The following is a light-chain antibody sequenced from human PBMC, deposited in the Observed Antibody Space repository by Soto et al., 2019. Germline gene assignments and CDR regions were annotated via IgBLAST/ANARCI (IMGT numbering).Light chain of an antibody. CDR1: QSISSW. Sequence: DVQKTKYPSTLSASVGDRVTITCRASQSISSWLAWYQQKPGKAPKLLIYKASSLESGVPSRFSGSGSGTEFTLTISSLQPDDFATYYCQQYKSYPWTFGQGTKVEIK. CDR3: QQYKSYPWT. V-gene: IGKV1-5*03. CDR2: KAS. J-gene: IGKJ1*01.